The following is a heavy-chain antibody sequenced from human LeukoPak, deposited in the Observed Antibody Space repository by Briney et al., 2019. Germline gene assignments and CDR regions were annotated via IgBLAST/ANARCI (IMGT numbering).Heavy chain of an antibody. J-gene: IGHJ4*02. D-gene: IGHD2-2*01. CDR2: IYYSGST. CDR1: GGSISSYY. V-gene: IGHV4-59*01. Sequence: SETLSLTCTVSGGSISSYYWSWIRQPPGKGLEWIGYIYYSGSTNYNPSLKSRVTISVDTSKNQFSLKLSSVTAADTAVYYCASTIRISTSCYPGVVDYWGQGTLVTVSS. CDR3: ASTIRISTSCYPGVVDY.